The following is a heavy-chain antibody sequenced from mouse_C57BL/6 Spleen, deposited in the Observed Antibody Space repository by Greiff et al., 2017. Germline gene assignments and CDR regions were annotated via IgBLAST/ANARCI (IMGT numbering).Heavy chain of an antibody. CDR2: IDPSDSYT. J-gene: IGHJ4*01. CDR3: ARNDGYYYAMDY. D-gene: IGHD2-3*01. CDR1: GYTFTSYW. V-gene: IGHV1-59*01. Sequence: VQLQQPGAELVRPGTSVKLSCKASGYTFTSYWMHWVKQRPGQGLAWIGVIDPSDSYTNYNQKFKGKATLTVDTSSSTAYMQLSSLTSEDSAVYYCARNDGYYYAMDYWGQGTSVTVSS.